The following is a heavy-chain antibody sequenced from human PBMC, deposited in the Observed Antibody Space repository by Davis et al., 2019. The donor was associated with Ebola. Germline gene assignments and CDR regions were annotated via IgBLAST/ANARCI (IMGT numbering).Heavy chain of an antibody. J-gene: IGHJ4*02. CDR1: GFTFSSYA. V-gene: IGHV1-3*01. D-gene: IGHD2-15*01. CDR2: INAGNGNT. CDR3: ARWGGYCSGGSCQDY. Sequence: GESLKISCAASGFTFSSYAMHWVRQAPGQRLEWMGWINAGNGNTKYSQKFQGRVTITRDTSASTAYMELSSLRSEDTAVYYCARWGGYCSGGSCQDYWGQGTLVTVSS.